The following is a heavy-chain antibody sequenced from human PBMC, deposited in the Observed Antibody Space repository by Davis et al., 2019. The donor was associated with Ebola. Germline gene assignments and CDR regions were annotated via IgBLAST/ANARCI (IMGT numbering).Heavy chain of an antibody. Sequence: GESLKISCQGSGYNFRDYWIVWVRQMPGKGLEWMGIIDPGDSATRYSPSFQGQVTISADKSTSTAYLQWSSLKASDTALYYCARQASLYGNIDYWGQGTLVTVSS. V-gene: IGHV5-51*01. CDR2: IDPGDSAT. CDR1: GYNFRDYW. CDR3: ARQASLYGNIDY. J-gene: IGHJ4*02. D-gene: IGHD2/OR15-2a*01.